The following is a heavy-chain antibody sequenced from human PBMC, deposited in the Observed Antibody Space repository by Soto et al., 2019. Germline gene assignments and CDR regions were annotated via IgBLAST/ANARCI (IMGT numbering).Heavy chain of an antibody. CDR2: IYYIGST. D-gene: IGHD3-10*01. CDR1: GGSGSIGSYY. Sequence: PSETLSLTCTVSGGSGSIGSYYWSWIRQPPGKGLEWMGYIYYIGSTNYNPSLKSRVTLSVNTSKNQFSLNLSSVTAADTAVDYCARVSSITMVRGRIWFDRWGQGALVTVYS. CDR3: ARVSSITMVRGRIWFDR. V-gene: IGHV4-61*01. J-gene: IGHJ5*02.